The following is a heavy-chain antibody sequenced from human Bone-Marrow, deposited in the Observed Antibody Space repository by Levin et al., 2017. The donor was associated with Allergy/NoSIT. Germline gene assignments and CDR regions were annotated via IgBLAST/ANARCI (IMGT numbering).Heavy chain of an antibody. CDR3: ARMGTDSTSGIGAWFDP. J-gene: IGHJ5*02. CDR1: GGTLSRNG. D-gene: IGHD1-26*01. V-gene: IGHV1-69*06. Sequence: ASVKVSCKPSGGTLSRNGIGWVRQAPGQGLEWLGWIIPFFSTTNYPQKFQGRVTITADRSTGTVYMELNSLRSDDTALYYCARMGTDSTSGIGAWFDPWGLGTLVTVSS. CDR2: IIPFFSTT.